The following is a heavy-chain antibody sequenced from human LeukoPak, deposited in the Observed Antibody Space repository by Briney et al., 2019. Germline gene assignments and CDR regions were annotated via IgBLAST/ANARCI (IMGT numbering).Heavy chain of an antibody. CDR2: ISYDGSNK. V-gene: IGHV3-30-3*01. Sequence: PGGSLRLSCAASGFTFSSYAMHWVRQAPGKGLEWVAVISYDGSNKYYADSVKGRFTISRDNSKNTLYLQMNSLRAEDTAVYYCARGGSGWPYYFDYWGQGTLVTVSS. J-gene: IGHJ4*02. CDR1: GFTFSSYA. CDR3: ARGGSGWPYYFDY. D-gene: IGHD6-19*01.